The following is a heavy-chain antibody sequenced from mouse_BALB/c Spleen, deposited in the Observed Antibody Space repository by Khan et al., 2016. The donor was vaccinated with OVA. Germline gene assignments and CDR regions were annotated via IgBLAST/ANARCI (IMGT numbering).Heavy chain of an antibody. J-gene: IGHJ4*01. CDR1: GYTFTTAG. CDR2: INTHSGVP. CDR3: ARGGAAYYRSGGGAMEY. Sequence: QIQLVQSGPELKKPGETVRISCKASGYTFTTAGIQWVQKMPGKGLKWIGWINTHSGVPKYAEDFKGRFAFSLEISVNTAYLQITKLKNEDTATYFCARGGAAYYRSGGGAMEYWGQGTSVTVSS. V-gene: IGHV9-4*02. D-gene: IGHD2-12*01.